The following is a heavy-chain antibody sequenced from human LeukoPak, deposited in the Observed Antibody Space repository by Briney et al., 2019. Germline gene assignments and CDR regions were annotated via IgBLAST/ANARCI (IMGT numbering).Heavy chain of an antibody. V-gene: IGHV3-23*01. J-gene: IGHJ4*02. Sequence: GGSLRLSCAASGFTFSNKAMSWVRQAPGKGLEWVSTISGSGGSTYYADSVRGRFTISRDNSKNTLYLQMNSLRAEDTAVYYCARGGDTYGREDYWGQGTLVTVSS. CDR2: ISGSGGST. D-gene: IGHD5-18*01. CDR3: ARGGDTYGREDY. CDR1: GFTFSNKA.